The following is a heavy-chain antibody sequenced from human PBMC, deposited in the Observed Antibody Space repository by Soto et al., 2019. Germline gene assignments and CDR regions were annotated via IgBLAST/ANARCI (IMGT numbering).Heavy chain of an antibody. V-gene: IGHV3-21*01. Sequence: PGGSLRLSCAASGFTFSSYNVNWVRQAPGKGLEWVSSISSSSSYIYYADSVKGRFTISRDNAKNSLYLQMNSLRAEDTTVYYCARDQPGYSYGYGLGYWGQGTLVTVSS. J-gene: IGHJ4*02. CDR3: ARDQPGYSYGYGLGY. CDR1: GFTFSSYN. CDR2: ISSSSSYI. D-gene: IGHD5-18*01.